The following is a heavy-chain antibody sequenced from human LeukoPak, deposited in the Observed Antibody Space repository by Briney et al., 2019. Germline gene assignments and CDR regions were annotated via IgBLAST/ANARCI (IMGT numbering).Heavy chain of an antibody. V-gene: IGHV1-46*01. Sequence: ASVKVSCKASGYTFTSYYMHWVRQAPGQGLERMGIINPSGGSTSYAQKFQGRVTMTRDTSTSTVYMELSSLRSEDTAVYYCARVSESGYCSSTSCRTHNWFDPWGQGTLVTVSS. CDR1: GYTFTSYY. D-gene: IGHD2-2*01. CDR3: ARVSESGYCSSTSCRTHNWFDP. J-gene: IGHJ5*02. CDR2: INPSGGST.